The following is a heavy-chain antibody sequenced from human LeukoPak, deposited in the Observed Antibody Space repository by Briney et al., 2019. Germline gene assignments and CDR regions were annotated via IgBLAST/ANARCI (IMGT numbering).Heavy chain of an antibody. CDR2: IYYSGST. CDR3: ARMFGGYCSDGNCFKAFDI. CDR1: GGSISSGSYY. D-gene: IGHD2-15*01. J-gene: IGHJ3*02. V-gene: IGHV4-39*01. Sequence: ASETLSLTCTVSGGSISSGSYYWGWIRQPPGKGLEWIGSIYYSGSTYCNPSLKSRVTISVDTSKNQFSLKLSSVTAADTAVYYCARMFGGYCSDGNCFKAFDIWGQGTMVTVSS.